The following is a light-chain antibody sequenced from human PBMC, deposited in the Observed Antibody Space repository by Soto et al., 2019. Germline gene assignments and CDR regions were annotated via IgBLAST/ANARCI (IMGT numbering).Light chain of an antibody. Sequence: PGDRATLSCSASQTVSSNFLAWYQQRPAQAPRLLIHGASTRATGITDRFSGSVSGTEFTLTISSLQPDDFATYYCQHYNSYSEAFGQGTKVDIK. V-gene: IGKV3D-15*01. CDR3: QHYNSYSEA. CDR2: GAS. CDR1: QTVSSN. J-gene: IGKJ1*01.